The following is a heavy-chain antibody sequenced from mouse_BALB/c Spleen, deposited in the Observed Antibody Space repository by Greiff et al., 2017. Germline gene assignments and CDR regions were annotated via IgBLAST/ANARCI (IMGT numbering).Heavy chain of an antibody. D-gene: IGHD1-1*01. CDR1: GYTFTSYV. J-gene: IGHJ1*01. CDR3: ARHYGSSYWYFDV. V-gene: IGHV1-14*01. Sequence: VQLQQSGPELVKPGASVKMSCKASGYTFTSYVMHWVKQKPGQGLEWIGYINPYNDGTKYNEKFKGKATLTSDKSSSTAYMELSSLTSEDSAVYYCARHYGSSYWYFDVWGAGTTVTVSS. CDR2: INPYNDGT.